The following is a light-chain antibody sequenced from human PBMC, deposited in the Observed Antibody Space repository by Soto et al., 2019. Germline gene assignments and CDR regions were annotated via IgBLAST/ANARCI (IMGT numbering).Light chain of an antibody. J-gene: IGKJ1*01. Sequence: DIQMTQSPSSLSASVGDRVTITCRASQTILTYLNWYQQKPGKAPKLLIYAASSLRSGVPSRFSGGGSATDFTLTISSLQPEDFATYYCQQSFSNTWTFGHGTKVEIK. CDR3: QQSFSNTWT. V-gene: IGKV1-39*01. CDR1: QTILTY. CDR2: AAS.